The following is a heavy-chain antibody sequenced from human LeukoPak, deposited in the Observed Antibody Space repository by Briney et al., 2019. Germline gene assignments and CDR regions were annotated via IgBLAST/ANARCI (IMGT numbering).Heavy chain of an antibody. J-gene: IGHJ3*02. V-gene: IGHV3-74*01. D-gene: IGHD6-6*01. CDR3: ARDQYSSTSRDTFDI. Sequence: GGSLRLSCTTSGFTFSMYWMHWVRQVPGKGLVWVSRINTDGSTTNYADSAKGRFTISRDNAKNTLYLQMNSLRAEDTAVYYCARDQYSSTSRDTFDIWGQGTTVTVSS. CDR2: INTDGSTT. CDR1: GFTFSMYW.